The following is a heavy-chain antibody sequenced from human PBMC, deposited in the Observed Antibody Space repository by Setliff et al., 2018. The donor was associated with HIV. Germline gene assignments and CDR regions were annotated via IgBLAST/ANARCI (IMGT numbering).Heavy chain of an antibody. CDR2: IYISGST. D-gene: IGHD6-19*01. CDR3: ARDRSSGWSKDWFDT. Sequence: SETLSLTCTVSGGSISSGSYFWTWIRQPAGKGLEWIGRIYISGSTNYNPSFNSRVTMSVDTSKNQFSLRLTSVTAADTAMYHCARDRSSGWSKDWFDTWGQGILVTVSS. J-gene: IGHJ5*02. CDR1: GGSISSGSYF. V-gene: IGHV4-61*02.